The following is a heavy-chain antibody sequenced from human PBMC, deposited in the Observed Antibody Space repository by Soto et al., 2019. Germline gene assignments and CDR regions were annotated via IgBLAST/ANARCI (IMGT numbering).Heavy chain of an antibody. Sequence: SXKVSYKATGYTXTSYGISLVRQAPGQGLEWIGWIIAYNGNTNYAQKLQGRVTMTTETSTSTAYMELRRMRSDDTAVYYCARDPSAAQFDYWGQGTLVTVS. CDR1: GYTXTSYG. CDR3: ARDPSAAQFDY. CDR2: IIAYNGNT. V-gene: IGHV1-18*04. J-gene: IGHJ4*02. D-gene: IGHD6-13*01.